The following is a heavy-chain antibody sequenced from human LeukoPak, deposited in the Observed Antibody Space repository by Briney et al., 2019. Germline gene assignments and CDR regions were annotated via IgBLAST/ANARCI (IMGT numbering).Heavy chain of an antibody. J-gene: IGHJ3*02. CDR2: ISSSSSYI. V-gene: IGHV3-21*01. CDR1: GFTFSSYS. Sequence: GGSLRLSCAASGFTFSSYSMNWVRQAPGKGLEWVSSISSSSSYIYYADSVKGRFTISRDNTENSLYLQMNSLRAEDTAVYYCARASSSGWYGGAFDIWGQGTMVTVSS. D-gene: IGHD6-19*01. CDR3: ARASSSGWYGGAFDI.